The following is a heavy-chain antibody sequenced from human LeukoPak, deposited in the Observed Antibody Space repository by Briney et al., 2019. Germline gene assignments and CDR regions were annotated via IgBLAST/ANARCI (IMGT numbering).Heavy chain of an antibody. CDR1: GGTFSSYA. CDR3: ASLPVRKAHAFDI. J-gene: IGHJ3*02. Sequence: ASVKVSCKASGGTFSSYAISWVRQAPGQGLEWMGGIIPIFGTANYAQKFQGRVTITTDESTSTAYMELSSLRSEDTAVYYCASLPVRKAHAFDIWGQGTMVTVSS. CDR2: IIPIFGTA. V-gene: IGHV1-69*05.